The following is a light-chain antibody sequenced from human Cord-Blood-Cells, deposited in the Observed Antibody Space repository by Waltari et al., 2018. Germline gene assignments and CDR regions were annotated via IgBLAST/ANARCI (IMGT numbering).Light chain of an antibody. V-gene: IGLV3-21*04. CDR3: QVWDSSSDHPV. Sequence: SYVLTQPPSVSVAPGKTARITCGGNNIGSKSVHWYQQKPGQAPVLVIYYDSDRPAVFSGGFSGSNAGNTATLTTGRVEAGDEAAYYCQVWDSSSDHPVVGGGTKLTVL. J-gene: IGLJ3*02. CDR2: YDS. CDR1: NIGSKS.